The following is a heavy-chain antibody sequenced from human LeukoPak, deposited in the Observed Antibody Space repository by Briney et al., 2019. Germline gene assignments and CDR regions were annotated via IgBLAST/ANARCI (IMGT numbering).Heavy chain of an antibody. Sequence: GGSLRLSCAASGFTFSSYGMHWVRQAPGKGLEWVAVISYDGSNKYYGDSVKGRFIISRDNSKNTLYLQMNSLRGEDTAVYYCAKDHVWGFGYYFDDWGQGTLVTVSS. V-gene: IGHV3-30*18. D-gene: IGHD3-16*01. CDR1: GFTFSSYG. J-gene: IGHJ4*02. CDR2: ISYDGSNK. CDR3: AKDHVWGFGYYFDD.